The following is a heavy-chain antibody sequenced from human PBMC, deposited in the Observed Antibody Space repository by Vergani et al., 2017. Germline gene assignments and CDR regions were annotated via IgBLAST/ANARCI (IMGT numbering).Heavy chain of an antibody. V-gene: IGHV3-48*02. Sequence: EVQLVESGGDLVQPGGSLRLSCEVSGFTFNNYKMMWVRQAPGKGLEWIAYISSRSDTTFYADSVKGRFTISRDNAKNSLYLHMNRLRDEDTGVYYCARVAVTAPDDYYYYMDVWGKETTVTVSS. CDR2: ISSRSDTT. D-gene: IGHD6-19*01. CDR1: GFTFNNYK. CDR3: ARVAVTAPDDYYYYMDV. J-gene: IGHJ6*03.